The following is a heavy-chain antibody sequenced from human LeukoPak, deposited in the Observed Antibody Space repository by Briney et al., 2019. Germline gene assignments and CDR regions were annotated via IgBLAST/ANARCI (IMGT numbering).Heavy chain of an antibody. D-gene: IGHD2-15*01. Sequence: SGGSLRLSCAASGFTFSSYAMSWVRQAPGKGLEWVSAISGSGGSTYYADSVKGRFTISRDNSKNTLYLQMNSLRAEDTAVYYCARDLLKVCSGGSCYSGLYYGMDVWGQGTTVTVSS. CDR3: ARDLLKVCSGGSCYSGLYYGMDV. V-gene: IGHV3-23*01. J-gene: IGHJ6*02. CDR2: ISGSGGST. CDR1: GFTFSSYA.